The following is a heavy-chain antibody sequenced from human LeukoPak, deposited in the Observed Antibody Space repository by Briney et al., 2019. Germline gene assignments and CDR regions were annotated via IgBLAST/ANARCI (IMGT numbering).Heavy chain of an antibody. Sequence: GGSLRLSCAASGVTVSNNYMSWVRQAPGKGLEWVSVIYSGGSTYYADSVKGRFIISRDNSKNMLYLQMNSLRAEDTAVYYCARAPYSSNWYYFDYWGQGTLVTVSS. CDR2: IYSGGST. CDR3: ARAPYSSNWYYFDY. J-gene: IGHJ4*02. V-gene: IGHV3-53*01. D-gene: IGHD6-13*01. CDR1: GVTVSNNY.